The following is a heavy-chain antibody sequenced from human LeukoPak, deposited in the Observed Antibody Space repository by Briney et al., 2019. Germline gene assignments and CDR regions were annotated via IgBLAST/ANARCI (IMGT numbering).Heavy chain of an antibody. CDR3: ARGSYDMPYGMDV. CDR1: GVSISSGSYY. Sequence: SETLSLTCTVSGVSISSGSYYWSWIRQPAGKGLEWIGRIYTSGSTNYNPSLKSRVTISVDTSKNQFSLKLSSVTAADTAVYYCARGSYDMPYGMDVWGQGTTVTVSS. J-gene: IGHJ6*02. V-gene: IGHV4-61*02. CDR2: IYTSGST. D-gene: IGHD3-9*01.